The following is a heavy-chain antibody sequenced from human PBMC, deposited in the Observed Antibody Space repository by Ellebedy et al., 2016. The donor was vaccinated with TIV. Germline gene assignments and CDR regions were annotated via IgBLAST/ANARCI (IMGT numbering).Heavy chain of an antibody. V-gene: IGHV1-69*13. CDR1: GGTFSRYT. CDR2: IVPIFRTT. CDR3: VARDDYHYGMDV. Sequence: SVKVSCKASGGTFSRYTIGWVRQAPGQGLEWMGGIVPIFRTTKYAQRFQGRVAIIADESTGTVHMELSSLTSEDTALYYCVARDDYHYGMDVWGQGTTVTVSS. D-gene: IGHD3-10*01. J-gene: IGHJ6*02.